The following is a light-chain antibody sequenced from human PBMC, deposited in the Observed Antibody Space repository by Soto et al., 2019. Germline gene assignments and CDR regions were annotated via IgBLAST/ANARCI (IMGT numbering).Light chain of an antibody. CDR3: QQYDNLPLT. CDR1: QAIITY. J-gene: IGKJ4*01. Sequence: DIQLTQSPSSMSTSVEDRVTITCHASQAIITYLNWFQQKPGKAPKLLIYDASHLETGVPSRFSGSGSGTAFTFTISSLQPEDIGTYYCQQYDNLPLTFGGGTKVEV. V-gene: IGKV1-33*01. CDR2: DAS.